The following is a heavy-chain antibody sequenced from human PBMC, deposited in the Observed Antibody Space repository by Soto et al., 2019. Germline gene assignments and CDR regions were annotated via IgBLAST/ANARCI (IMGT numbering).Heavy chain of an antibody. V-gene: IGHV3-48*01. Sequence: GGSLRLSCAASGFTFSSYSMNWVRQAPGKGLEWVSYISSSSSTIYYADSVKGRFTISRDNAKNSLYLQMNSLRAEDTAVYYCARDGSDDFWSGYYSEPSNMDVWGKGTTVTVSS. J-gene: IGHJ6*03. CDR1: GFTFSSYS. CDR2: ISSSSSTI. CDR3: ARDGSDDFWSGYYSEPSNMDV. D-gene: IGHD3-3*01.